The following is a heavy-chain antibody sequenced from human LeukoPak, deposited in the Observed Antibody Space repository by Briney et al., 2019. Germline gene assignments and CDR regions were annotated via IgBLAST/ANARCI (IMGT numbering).Heavy chain of an antibody. J-gene: IGHJ5*02. V-gene: IGHV4-59*01. Sequence: SETLSLTCTVSGGSISSYYWSWIRQPPGKGLEWIGYIYYSGSTNYNPSLKSRVTISVDTSKNQFSLKLSSVTAADTAVYYCARASVAVAGGGWFDPWGQGTLVTVSS. D-gene: IGHD6-19*01. CDR1: GGSISSYY. CDR3: ARASVAVAGGGWFDP. CDR2: IYYSGST.